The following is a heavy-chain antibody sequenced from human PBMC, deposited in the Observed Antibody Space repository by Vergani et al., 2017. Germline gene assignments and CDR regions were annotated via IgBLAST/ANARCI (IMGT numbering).Heavy chain of an antibody. J-gene: IGHJ4*02. V-gene: IGHV3-21*06. CDR3: ARKKYYDSKDYYQVEPFDY. CDR2: TSGRSNYI. D-gene: IGHD3-22*01. Sequence: EVQLQESGGGLVKPGGSLRVSFAASGFGLSTYSINWVRQAPGKGLEWVSSTSGRSNYIYYADSLKGRFTISRDNSKNSVYLQMNSLRAEDTAIYYCARKKYYDSKDYYQVEPFDYWGQGTLVTVSS. CDR1: GFGLSTYS.